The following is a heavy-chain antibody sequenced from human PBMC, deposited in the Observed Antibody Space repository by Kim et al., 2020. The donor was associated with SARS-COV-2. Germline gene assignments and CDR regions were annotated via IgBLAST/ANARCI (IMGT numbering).Heavy chain of an antibody. D-gene: IGHD6-19*01. CDR3: ATASIIMPPRIGLVRDWFDP. Sequence: ASVKVSCKVSGYTLTELSMHWVRQAPGKGLEWMGGFDPEDGETIYAQKFQGRVTMTEDTSTDTAYMELSSLRSEDTAVYYCATASIIMPPRIGLVRDWFDPWGQGTLVTVSS. V-gene: IGHV1-24*01. J-gene: IGHJ5*02. CDR2: FDPEDGET. CDR1: GYTLTELS.